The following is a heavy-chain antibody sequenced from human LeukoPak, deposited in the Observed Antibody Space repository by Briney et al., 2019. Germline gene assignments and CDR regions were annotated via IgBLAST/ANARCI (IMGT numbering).Heavy chain of an antibody. V-gene: IGHV3-23*01. D-gene: IGHD6-19*01. CDR1: GFSFSSYA. J-gene: IGHJ4*02. Sequence: GGSLKLSCAASGFSFSSYAMSWVRQAPGKGLEWVSSISGSGDNTYYAESVKGRFTISRDNSKNTLFLQMNSLRAEDTAVFYCAKRSGCTTGCFFDFWGQGTLVTVSS. CDR3: AKRSGCTTGCFFDF. CDR2: ISGSGDNT.